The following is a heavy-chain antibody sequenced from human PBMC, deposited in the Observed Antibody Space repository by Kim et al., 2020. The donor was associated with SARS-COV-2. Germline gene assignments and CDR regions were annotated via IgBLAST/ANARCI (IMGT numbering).Heavy chain of an antibody. J-gene: IGHJ6*02. CDR1: GFTFSSYG. CDR2: MSYDGKNK. CDR3: AKDLVSGETDFYCMDV. D-gene: IGHD7-27*01. V-gene: IGHV3-30*18. Sequence: GGSLRLSCAASGFTFSSYGLYWIRQAPGKGLEWVAVMSYDGKNKYYVESVKGRFTISRDNSNNTLYLQMNNLRAEDTAMYYCAKDLVSGETDFYCMDVWGQGTTVTVSS.